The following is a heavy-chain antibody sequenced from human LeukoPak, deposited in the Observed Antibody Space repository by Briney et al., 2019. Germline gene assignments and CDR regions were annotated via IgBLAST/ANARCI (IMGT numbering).Heavy chain of an antibody. CDR1: GGSISSGGYY. Sequence: SETLSLTCTVSGGSISSGGYYWSWIRQHPGKGLEWIGYIYYSGSTYYNPSLKSRVTISVDTSKNQFSLKLSSVTAADTAVYYCARGGVDKVATIPTMYYFDYWGQGTLVTVSS. D-gene: IGHD5-12*01. CDR3: ARGGVDKVATIPTMYYFDY. V-gene: IGHV4-31*03. J-gene: IGHJ4*02. CDR2: IYYSGST.